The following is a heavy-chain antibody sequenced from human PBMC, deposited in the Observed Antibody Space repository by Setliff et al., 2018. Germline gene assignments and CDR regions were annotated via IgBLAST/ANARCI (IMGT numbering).Heavy chain of an antibody. CDR2: INIGGGSA. J-gene: IGHJ4*02. V-gene: IGHV1-46*01. CDR1: GYPFTSYY. CDR3: ARAGMASVNRKGVFEY. D-gene: IGHD3-10*01. Sequence: ASVKVSCKASGYPFTSYYMYWLRQAPGQGPEWLGIINIGGGSASYAQKFQDRVTMTRXXXTSTVXXXXXXXXXEDTAVYYCARAGMASVNRKGVFEYWGQGTLVTVSS.